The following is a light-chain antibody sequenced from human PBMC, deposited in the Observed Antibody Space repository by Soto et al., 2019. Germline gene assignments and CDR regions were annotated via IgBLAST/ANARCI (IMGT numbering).Light chain of an antibody. V-gene: IGKV3-20*01. CDR2: GAS. J-gene: IGKJ1*01. Sequence: EIVLTQSPGTLSLSPGERVTLSCRASQSVTSSYLAWYQQKPGQAPRLLIYGASSRATVIPDRFSGSGSGTDFTLTISRLEPEDFAVYYCQQYDSSPWTFGQGTKVEIK. CDR1: QSVTSSY. CDR3: QQYDSSPWT.